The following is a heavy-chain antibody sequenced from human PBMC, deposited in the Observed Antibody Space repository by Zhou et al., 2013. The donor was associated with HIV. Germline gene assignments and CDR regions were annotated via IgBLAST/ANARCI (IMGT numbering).Heavy chain of an antibody. CDR2: ISVNNGNT. D-gene: IGHD3-3*01. Sequence: QVQLVQSGAEVKKPGASVKVSCKASGYTFSTFGITWVRQAPGQGLEWLGWISVNNGNTNYAQRLHDRVTMTTDTSTETAYMELRSLTSDDTAVYFCARVAENYDFWSDHSPGYDYWGQGTLVTVSS. CDR1: GYTFSTFG. CDR3: ARVAENYDFWSDHSPGYDY. V-gene: IGHV1-18*01. J-gene: IGHJ4*02.